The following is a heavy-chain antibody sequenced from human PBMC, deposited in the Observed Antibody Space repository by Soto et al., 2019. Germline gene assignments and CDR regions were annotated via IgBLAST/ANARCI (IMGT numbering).Heavy chain of an antibody. D-gene: IGHD3-10*01. Sequence: EVQLVESGGGLIQPGGSLRLSCAVSGFTVSNNYMSWVRQAPGKGLEGVSVIYSGGYTAYGDSVKGRFTISRDNSKNTLYLQKNSPGGADSGVFYWAAHPGGGGYWGQGTLVTVSS. CDR1: GFTVSNNY. CDR2: IYSGGYT. J-gene: IGHJ4*02. CDR3: AAHPGGGGY. V-gene: IGHV3-53*01.